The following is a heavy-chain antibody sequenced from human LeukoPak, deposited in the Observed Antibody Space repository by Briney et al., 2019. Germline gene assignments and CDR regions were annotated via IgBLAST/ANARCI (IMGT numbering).Heavy chain of an antibody. Sequence: KPSETLSLTCAVDGGSFSGYYWSWIRQPPGKGLEWIGEINHSGSTNYNPSLKSRVTISVYTSKNQFSLKLSSVTAADTAIYYCARGRSDYVWGSYRLPFDYWGQGTLVTVSS. CDR1: GGSFSGYY. D-gene: IGHD3-16*02. V-gene: IGHV4-34*01. CDR2: INHSGST. CDR3: ARGRSDYVWGSYRLPFDY. J-gene: IGHJ4*02.